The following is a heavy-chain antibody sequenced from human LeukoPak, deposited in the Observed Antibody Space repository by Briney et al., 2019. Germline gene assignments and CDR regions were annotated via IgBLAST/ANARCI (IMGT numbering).Heavy chain of an antibody. CDR2: TRYDESDK. CDR1: GFTFSSQD. V-gene: IGHV3-30*02. CDR3: AKPDVAVDWGAY. D-gene: IGHD3-9*01. Sequence: GGSLRLSCTTSGFTFSSQDMHWVRQAPGKGLEWVAFTRYDESDKYYADSVKGRFTISRDNSKNALYLQLTSLSPEDTAMYYCAKPDVAVDWGAYWGQGTLVTVSS. J-gene: IGHJ4*02.